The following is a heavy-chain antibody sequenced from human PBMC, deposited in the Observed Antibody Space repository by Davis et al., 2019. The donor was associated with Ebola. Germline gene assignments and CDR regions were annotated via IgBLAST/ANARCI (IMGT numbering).Heavy chain of an antibody. CDR3: ARDNGLGKIDY. CDR1: GFSFSSYD. Sequence: GESLKISCAASGFSFSSYDMIWVRQAPGKGLEYVSGISGSGATTDYADSVKGRFTISRDNAKNSLYLQMNSLRAEDTAVYYCARDNGLGKIDYWGQGTLVTVSS. D-gene: IGHD7-27*01. J-gene: IGHJ4*02. V-gene: IGHV3-23*01. CDR2: ISGSGATT.